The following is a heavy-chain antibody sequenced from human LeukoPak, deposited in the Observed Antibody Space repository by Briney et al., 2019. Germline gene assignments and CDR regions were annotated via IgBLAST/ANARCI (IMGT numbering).Heavy chain of an antibody. D-gene: IGHD4-23*01. V-gene: IGHV3-74*01. Sequence: PGGSLRLSCAASGNYWMHWVRQAPGKGLVWVSRIDRDGSRINYADSVKGRFTISRDNGKSTLFLQMNSLRAEDAAVHYCVRGNDYGGPHYWGQGTLVTVSS. J-gene: IGHJ4*02. CDR1: GNYW. CDR3: VRGNDYGGPHY. CDR2: IDRDGSRI.